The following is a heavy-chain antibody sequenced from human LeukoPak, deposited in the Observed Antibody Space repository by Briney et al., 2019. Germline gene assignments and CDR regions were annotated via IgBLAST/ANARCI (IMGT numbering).Heavy chain of an antibody. J-gene: IGHJ3*02. CDR1: GGSISSSSYY. D-gene: IGHD6-19*01. CDR2: IYYSGST. Sequence: PSETLSLTCTVSGGSISSSSYYWGWIRQPPGKGLEWIGSIYYSGSTYYNPSLKSRVTISVDTSKNQFSLKLSSVTAADTAVYYCARARTVAGLRDALDIWGQGTMVTVSP. V-gene: IGHV4-39*07. CDR3: ARARTVAGLRDALDI.